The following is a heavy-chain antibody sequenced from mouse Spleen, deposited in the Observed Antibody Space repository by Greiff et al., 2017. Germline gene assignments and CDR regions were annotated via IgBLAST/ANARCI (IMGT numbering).Heavy chain of an antibody. J-gene: IGHJ4*01. CDR3: ASYDYLYAMDY. CDR1: GYSITSGYY. CDR2: ISYDGSN. D-gene: IGHD2-4*01. Sequence: EVKLVESGPGLVKPSQSLSLTCSVTGYSITSGYYWNWIRQFPGNKLEWMGYISYDGSNNYNPSLKNRISITRDTSKNQFFLKLNSVTTEDTATYYCASYDYLYAMDYWGQGTSVTVSS. V-gene: IGHV3-6*01.